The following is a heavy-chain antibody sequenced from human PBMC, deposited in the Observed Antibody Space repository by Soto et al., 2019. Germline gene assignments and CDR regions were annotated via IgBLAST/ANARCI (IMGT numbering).Heavy chain of an antibody. J-gene: IGHJ5*02. CDR3: AHRRQWLEYNWFDP. D-gene: IGHD6-19*01. V-gene: IGHV2-5*02. CDR1: GFSLSTSGVG. CDR2: IYWDDDK. Sequence: QITLKESGPTLVKPTQTLTLTCTFSGFSLSTSGVGVGWIRQPPGKALEWLALIYWDDDKRYSPSLKSRLTTTKDTSKNHVVLTMTNMDPVDTATYYCAHRRQWLEYNWFDPWGQGTLVTVSS.